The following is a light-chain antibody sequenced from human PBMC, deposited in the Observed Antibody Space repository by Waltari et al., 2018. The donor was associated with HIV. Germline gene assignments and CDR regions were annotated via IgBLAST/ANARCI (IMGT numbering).Light chain of an antibody. V-gene: IGKV3-15*01. Sequence: IVMTQSPATLSVSPGGRATLPCRASQSVSTNLAWYQQKPGHAPRLLISGASTRATGRPARFSGSGSGTEFTLTISSLQSEDFAVYYCQQYNKWPETFGQGTKVEIK. CDR3: QQYNKWPET. J-gene: IGKJ1*01. CDR1: QSVSTN. CDR2: GAS.